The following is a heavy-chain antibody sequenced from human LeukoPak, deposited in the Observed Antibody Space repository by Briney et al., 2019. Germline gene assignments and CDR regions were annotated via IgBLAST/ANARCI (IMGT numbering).Heavy chain of an antibody. V-gene: IGHV4-59*01. J-gene: IGHJ5*02. D-gene: IGHD3-10*01. CDR1: GCSISSYY. CDR3: ARGGRNYYGSGSYTPNWFDP. Sequence: SETLSLTCTGSGCSISSYYWSWIRQPPGKGLEWIGYIYYSGSTNYNPSLKGRVTISVDTSKNQFSLKLSSVTAADTAVYYCARGGRNYYGSGSYTPNWFDPWGQGTLVTVSS. CDR2: IYYSGST.